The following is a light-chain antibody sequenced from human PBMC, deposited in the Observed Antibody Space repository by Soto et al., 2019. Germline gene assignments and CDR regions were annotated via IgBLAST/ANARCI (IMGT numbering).Light chain of an antibody. CDR3: QQYNSFSQA. CDR2: KAS. V-gene: IGKV1-5*03. Sequence: DIQMTQSPSTLSASVGDRVTITCRASQSVGTWLAWFQQKPGKAPKLLIYKASTLESGVPSRFSGSGSWTEFTLTISSLQPDDFATYYCQQYNSFSQAFGQGTKVEIK. J-gene: IGKJ1*01. CDR1: QSVGTW.